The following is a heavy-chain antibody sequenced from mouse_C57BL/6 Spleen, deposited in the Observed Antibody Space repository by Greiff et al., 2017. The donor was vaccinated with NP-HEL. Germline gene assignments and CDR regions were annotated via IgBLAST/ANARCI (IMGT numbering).Heavy chain of an antibody. Sequence: QVQLQQPGTELVKPGASVKLSCKASGYTFTSYWMHWVKQRPGQGLEWIGNINPSNGGTNYNEKFKSKATLTVDKSSSTAYMQLSSMTSEDSAVYYCARGAITTVVRGYAMDYWGQGTSVTVSS. V-gene: IGHV1-53*01. CDR1: GYTFTSYW. J-gene: IGHJ4*01. CDR2: INPSNGGT. CDR3: ARGAITTVVRGYAMDY. D-gene: IGHD1-1*01.